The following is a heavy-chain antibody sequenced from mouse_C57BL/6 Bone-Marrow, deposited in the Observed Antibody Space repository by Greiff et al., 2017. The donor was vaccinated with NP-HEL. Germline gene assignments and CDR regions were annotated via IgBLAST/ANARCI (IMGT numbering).Heavy chain of an antibody. D-gene: IGHD1-1*01. CDR1: GFNIKNTY. V-gene: IGHV14-3*01. CDR2: IDAANGNP. Sequence: EVQLQQSVAELVRPGASVKLSCTASGFNIKNTYMHWVKQRPEQGLEWIGRIDAANGNPKYAPTFPGKAILTDDTSSNTALLQLSILTSENTAIYYCARAGSPLYWGQGTTLTVSS. J-gene: IGHJ2*01. CDR3: ARAGSPLY.